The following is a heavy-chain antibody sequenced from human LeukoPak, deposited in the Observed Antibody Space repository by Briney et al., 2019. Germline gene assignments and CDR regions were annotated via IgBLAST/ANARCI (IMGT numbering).Heavy chain of an antibody. D-gene: IGHD4-11*01. CDR2: IFYSGST. V-gene: IGHV4-39*01. CDR3: ARQESSNWV. Sequence: PSETLSLTCTVSGGSIRSSTYYWGWIRQPPGKGLEWIGSIFYSGSTYYNPSLKSRVTISVDTSKNQFSVKLNSVTAADTAVYYCARQESSNWVWGQGTLVTVSS. J-gene: IGHJ4*02. CDR1: GGSIRSSTYY.